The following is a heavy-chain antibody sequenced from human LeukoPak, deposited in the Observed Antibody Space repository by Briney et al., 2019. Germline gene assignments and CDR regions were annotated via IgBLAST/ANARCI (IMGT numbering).Heavy chain of an antibody. CDR3: ARAGPDRIAAAGTDWFDP. J-gene: IGHJ5*02. CDR2: IIPILGIA. Sequence: GASVKVSCKASGGTFSSYAISWGRQAPGQRLEWLGRIIPILGIANYAQKFQGRVTITADKSTSTAYMELSSLRSEDTAVYYCARAGPDRIAAAGTDWFDPWGQGTLVTVSS. D-gene: IGHD6-13*01. CDR1: GGTFSSYA. V-gene: IGHV1-69*04.